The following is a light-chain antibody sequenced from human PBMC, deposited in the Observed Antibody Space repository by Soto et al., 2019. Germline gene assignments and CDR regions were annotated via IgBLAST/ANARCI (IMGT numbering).Light chain of an antibody. CDR1: QNLLFSSNNKNS. CDR2: WAS. J-gene: IGKJ2*01. V-gene: IGKV4-1*01. Sequence: DVVMTQSPETLAVSLGERAAINCKSSQNLLFSSNNKNSLAWYQQRPGQPPKLLIYWASTRESGAPDRVSGSGSWKDFTLTFLSLQAEDVALYYCKQYHSTPNSFCRGTKLEIK. CDR3: KQYHSTPNS.